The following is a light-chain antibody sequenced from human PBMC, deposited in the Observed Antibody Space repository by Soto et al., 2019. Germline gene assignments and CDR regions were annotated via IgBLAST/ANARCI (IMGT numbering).Light chain of an antibody. CDR1: QSVSND. Sequence: EIVMTQSPATLSVSPGERATLSCRASQSVSNDLAWYQQIPGQATRLLIYGASTRATGVPARFSGSGSGTDFTLTISSLQSEDFAVYYCQQYNNWPRTFGQGTKVEIK. CDR3: QQYNNWPRT. V-gene: IGKV3-15*01. CDR2: GAS. J-gene: IGKJ1*01.